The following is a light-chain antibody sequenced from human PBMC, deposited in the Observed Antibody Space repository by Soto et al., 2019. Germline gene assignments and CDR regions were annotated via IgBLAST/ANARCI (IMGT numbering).Light chain of an antibody. CDR2: GAS. Sequence: ERLLTQSPGTLSLSPRETAPPSSRPSQSMSSDYVAWYQQKPGQAPRLLIFGASSRATGIPDRFSGSGSGTDFSLTINSLEPDDFAVYYCQQRDSWLITFGQGTRLEIK. J-gene: IGKJ5*01. V-gene: IGKV3D-20*02. CDR1: QSMSSDY. CDR3: QQRDSWLIT.